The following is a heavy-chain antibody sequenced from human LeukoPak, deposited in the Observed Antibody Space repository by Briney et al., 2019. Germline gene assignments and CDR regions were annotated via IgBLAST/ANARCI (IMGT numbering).Heavy chain of an antibody. CDR3: AREPHSSSPDYMDV. CDR2: ISSSSSYI. J-gene: IGHJ6*03. Sequence: GGSLRLSCAASGFTFSSYSMNWVRQAPGKGLEWVSSISSSSSYIYYADSVKGRLTISRDNAKNSLYLQMNSLRAEDTAVYYCAREPHSSSPDYMDVWGKGTTVTVSS. CDR1: GFTFSSYS. V-gene: IGHV3-21*01. D-gene: IGHD6-13*01.